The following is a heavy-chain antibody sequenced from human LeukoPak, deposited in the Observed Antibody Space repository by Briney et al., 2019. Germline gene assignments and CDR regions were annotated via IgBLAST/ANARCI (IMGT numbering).Heavy chain of an antibody. CDR1: GGTFSSYA. V-gene: IGHV1-69*13. J-gene: IGHJ6*02. D-gene: IGHD5-18*01. Sequence: GASVKVSCKASGGTFSSYAISWVRQAPGQGLEWMGGIIPIFGTANYAQKFQGRVTITADESTSTAYMELSSLRSEDTAVYYCVRDTANTAMVNYYYYGMDVWGQGTTVTVSS. CDR2: IIPIFGTA. CDR3: VRDTANTAMVNYYYYGMDV.